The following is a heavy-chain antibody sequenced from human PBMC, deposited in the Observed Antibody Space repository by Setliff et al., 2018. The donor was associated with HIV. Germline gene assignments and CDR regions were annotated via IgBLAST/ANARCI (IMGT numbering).Heavy chain of an antibody. V-gene: IGHV3-53*01. CDR2: IYRDGAT. CDR1: GFTVSDNY. D-gene: IGHD3-10*01. CDR3: AVWIREVIS. Sequence: LRLSCAASGFTVSDNYMSWVRQAPGKGLEWVSVIYRDGATYYADSVKGRFTISRDTAKNTVYLQMNSLKTEDTAVYYCAVWIREVISWGRGTLVTVSS. J-gene: IGHJ5*02.